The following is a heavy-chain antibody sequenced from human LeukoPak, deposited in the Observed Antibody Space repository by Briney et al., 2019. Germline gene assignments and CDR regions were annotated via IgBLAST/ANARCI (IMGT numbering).Heavy chain of an antibody. Sequence: GGSLRLSCAASGFTFSSAWMSWVRQAPGKGLEWVAVISYDGSNKYYADSVKGRFTISRDNSKNTLYLQMNSLRAEDTAVYYCARDRQTRITMVRGAGFDIWGQGTMVTVSS. CDR3: ARDRQTRITMVRGAGFDI. CDR1: GFTFSSAW. J-gene: IGHJ3*02. CDR2: ISYDGSNK. D-gene: IGHD3-10*01. V-gene: IGHV3-30-3*01.